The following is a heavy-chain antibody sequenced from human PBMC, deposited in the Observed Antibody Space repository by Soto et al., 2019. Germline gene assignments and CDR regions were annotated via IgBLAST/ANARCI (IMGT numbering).Heavy chain of an antibody. D-gene: IGHD2-15*01. Sequence: ASVKVSCKASGYTFTRYTMNWVRQAPGQRLEWMGWINPDNGNTKSSQKFQGRVIITRDTSASTAYMDLSSLRSEDTAVYYCARGIATGQLDPWGQGTLVTVSS. CDR3: ARGIATGQLDP. CDR1: GYTFTRYT. J-gene: IGHJ5*02. V-gene: IGHV1-3*01. CDR2: INPDNGNT.